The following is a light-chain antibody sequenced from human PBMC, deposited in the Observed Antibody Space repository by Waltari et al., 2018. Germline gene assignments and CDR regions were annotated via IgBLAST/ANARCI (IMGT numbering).Light chain of an antibody. CDR3: QQYNSYSPYT. J-gene: IGKJ2*01. Sequence: DIQMTQSPSTLSASVGDRVTITCRASESINNWLAWYQQKPGKAPNLLIYKASSLESGVPSRFSGSGSGTEFTLTISSLQPDDCATYYCQQYNSYSPYTFGQGTKLEIK. CDR2: KAS. CDR1: ESINNW. V-gene: IGKV1-5*03.